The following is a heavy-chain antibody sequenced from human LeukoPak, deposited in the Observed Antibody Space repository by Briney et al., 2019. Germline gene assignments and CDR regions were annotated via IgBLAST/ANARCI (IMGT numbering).Heavy chain of an antibody. CDR3: ARVRGGSQDYYYYYMDV. V-gene: IGHV1-69*13. J-gene: IGHJ6*03. Sequence: SVKVSCKASGGTFSSYAISWVRQAPGQGLEWMGGIIPIFGTANYAQKFQGRVTITADESTSTAYMELSSLRSEDTAVYYCARVRGGSQDYYYYYMDVWGEGTTVTVSS. CDR2: IIPIFGTA. D-gene: IGHD2-15*01. CDR1: GGTFSSYA.